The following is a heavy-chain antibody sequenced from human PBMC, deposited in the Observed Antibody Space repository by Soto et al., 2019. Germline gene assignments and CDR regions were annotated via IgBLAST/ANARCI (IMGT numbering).Heavy chain of an antibody. CDR1: GFTFSSYA. V-gene: IGHV3-23*01. CDR3: AKGSRAERRYYYGSGSPGY. D-gene: IGHD3-10*01. CDR2: ISGSGGST. Sequence: EVQLLESGGGLVQPGGSLRLSCAASGFTFSSYAMSWVRQAPGKGLEWVSAISGSGGSTYYADSVKGRFTISRDNSKNTLYLQMNSLRAEDTAVYYCAKGSRAERRYYYGSGSPGYWGQGTLVTVSS. J-gene: IGHJ4*02.